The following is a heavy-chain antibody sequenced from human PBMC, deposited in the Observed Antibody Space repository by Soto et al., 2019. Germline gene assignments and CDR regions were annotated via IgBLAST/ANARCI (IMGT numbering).Heavy chain of an antibody. CDR2: IYWDDDK. D-gene: IGHD2-21*02. V-gene: IGHV2-5*02. Sequence: SGPTLVNPTQTLTLTCTFSGFSLSSSDVGVGWIRQPPGKALEWLALIYWDDDKRYSPSLKSRLTITKGTSRNQVVLTVTNLDPVDTATYFCVRASGGGNSAYFDYWGQGTLVTVSS. J-gene: IGHJ4*02. CDR1: GFSLSSSDVG. CDR3: VRASGGGNSAYFDY.